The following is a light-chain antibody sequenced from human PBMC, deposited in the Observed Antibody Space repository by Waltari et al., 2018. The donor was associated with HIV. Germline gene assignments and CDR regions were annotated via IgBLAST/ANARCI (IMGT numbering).Light chain of an antibody. CDR1: QSLLHSNGYSY. Sequence: DIVMTQSPLSLPVTPGEPASNSCRSSQSLLHSNGYSYLDWYLQKPGQSPQLLIYLGSNRASGVPDRFSGSGSGTDFTLKISRVEAEDAGMYYCMQGRQTPQVTFGGGTKVEIK. CDR2: LGS. CDR3: MQGRQTPQVT. J-gene: IGKJ4*01. V-gene: IGKV2-28*01.